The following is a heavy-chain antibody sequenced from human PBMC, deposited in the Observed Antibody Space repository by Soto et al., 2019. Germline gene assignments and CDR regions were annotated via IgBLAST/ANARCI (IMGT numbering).Heavy chain of an antibody. D-gene: IGHD3-9*01. CDR2: IGSSSSYT. CDR1: GFPFSDYY. CDR3: ASRRPTGDYNY. J-gene: IGHJ4*02. Sequence: QVQLVESGGDLVKPGGSLRLSCAASGFPFSDYYMSWIRQAPGKGLEWVSSIGSSSSYTNYADSVKGRFTISRDNAKNSLYLQMTRLRAEETAVYDCASRRPTGDYNYWGQGTLVTVSA. V-gene: IGHV3-11*05.